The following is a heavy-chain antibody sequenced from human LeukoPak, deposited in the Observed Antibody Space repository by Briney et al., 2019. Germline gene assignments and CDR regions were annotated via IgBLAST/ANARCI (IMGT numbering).Heavy chain of an antibody. CDR2: ISYDGSNK. J-gene: IGHJ4*02. CDR1: GGTFSSYA. CDR3: ARSGAVACDY. Sequence: SCKASGGTFSSYAMHWVRQAPGKGLEWVAVISYDGSNKYYADSVKGRFTISRDNSKNTLYLQMNSLRAEDTAVYYCARSGAVACDYWGQGTLVTVSS. D-gene: IGHD6-19*01. V-gene: IGHV3-30*04.